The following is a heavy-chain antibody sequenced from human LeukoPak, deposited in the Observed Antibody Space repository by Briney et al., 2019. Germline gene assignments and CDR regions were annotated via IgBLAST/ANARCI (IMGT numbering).Heavy chain of an antibody. CDR1: GFTFSSYA. CDR3: ARAELYSWFDP. V-gene: IGHV3-23*01. J-gene: IGHJ5*02. D-gene: IGHD1-26*01. Sequence: GGSLRLSCAASGFTFSSYAMSWVRQAPGKGLEWVSAISGSGGSTYYADSVKGRFTISRDNAKNSLYLQMNSLRAEDTAVYYCARAELYSWFDPWGQGTLVTVSS. CDR2: ISGSGGST.